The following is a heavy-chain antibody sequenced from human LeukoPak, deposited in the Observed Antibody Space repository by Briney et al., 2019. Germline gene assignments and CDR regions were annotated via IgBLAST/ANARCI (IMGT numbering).Heavy chain of an antibody. D-gene: IGHD1-1*01. CDR2: IYYSGNT. J-gene: IGHJ4*02. CDR3: ARELLQLQF. Sequence: SETLSLTCTVSGGAISNYYWNWIRQPPGKGLEWIGYIYYSGNTNYNPSLKSRVTISVDTSKNQFFLKLSSVTAADTAVFYCARELLQLQFWGQGTLVTVSS. V-gene: IGHV4-59*01. CDR1: GGAISNYY.